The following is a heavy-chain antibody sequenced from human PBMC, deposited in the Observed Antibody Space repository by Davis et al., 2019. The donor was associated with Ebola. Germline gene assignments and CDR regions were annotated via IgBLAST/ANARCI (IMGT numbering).Heavy chain of an antibody. CDR1: GFTFNSYS. Sequence: GESLKISCAASGFTFNSYSMNWVRQAPGKGLEWVAYITTRSNTISYGDSVKGRFTVSRDNAKNSLYLQMNSLRDQDTAVYYCARGRVVLDSWGQGTLVTVSS. J-gene: IGHJ4*02. CDR2: ITTRSNTI. D-gene: IGHD2-15*01. CDR3: ARGRVVLDS. V-gene: IGHV3-48*02.